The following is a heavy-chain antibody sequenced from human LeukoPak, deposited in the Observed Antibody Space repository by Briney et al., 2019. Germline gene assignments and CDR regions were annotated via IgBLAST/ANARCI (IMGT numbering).Heavy chain of an antibody. J-gene: IGHJ4*02. Sequence: ASVKVSCKTSGYTFSIYAMNWVRQAPGQRPEWMGWINPGNAETKYSQRFQGRVTITRDTSASTAYMDLSSLRSEDTAVYYCARGVWSSHNKEYFLDYWGQGTLVTVSS. V-gene: IGHV1-3*01. D-gene: IGHD2-2*01. CDR1: GYTFSIYA. CDR2: INPGNAET. CDR3: ARGVWSSHNKEYFLDY.